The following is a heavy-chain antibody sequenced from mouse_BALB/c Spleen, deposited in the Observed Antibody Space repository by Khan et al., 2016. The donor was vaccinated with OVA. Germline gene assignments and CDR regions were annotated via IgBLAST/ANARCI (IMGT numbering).Heavy chain of an antibody. Sequence: QVQLQQSGPELVKPGALVKISCKASGYTFTAYDINWVRQRPGQGLEWIGWIYPGDGSTKDNENFKDKATLTADQSANTASMHLSSLTSEKSAVYFCAREGLRGGAMDYWGQGTSVTVSS. D-gene: IGHD2-4*01. CDR2: IYPGDGST. CDR3: AREGLRGGAMDY. V-gene: IGHV1S56*01. J-gene: IGHJ4*01. CDR1: GYTFTAYD.